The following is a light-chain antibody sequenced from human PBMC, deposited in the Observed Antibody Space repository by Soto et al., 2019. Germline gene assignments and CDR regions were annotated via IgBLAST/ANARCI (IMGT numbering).Light chain of an antibody. CDR1: QSVSNY. CDR3: QQYWT. J-gene: IGKJ1*01. V-gene: IGKV3-11*01. CDR2: EAS. Sequence: DIVLTQSPATLSLSPGERATLSCRASQSVSNYLVWYQQKPGQAPRLLIYEASNRATGIPARFSGSGSGTDFTLTISSLQPDDFATYYCQQYWTFGQGTKVDIK.